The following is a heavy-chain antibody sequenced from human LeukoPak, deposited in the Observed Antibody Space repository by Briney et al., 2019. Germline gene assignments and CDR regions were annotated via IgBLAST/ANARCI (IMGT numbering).Heavy chain of an antibody. V-gene: IGHV3-48*01. D-gene: IGHD4-17*01. Sequence: GGSLRLSCAASGFTFSTYSMNWVRQAPGKGLEWVSYISGRSESKSYADSVKGRLTISRDNAKNSLYLQMNSLRVEDTALYYCARPTGSYGFDIWGQGAMVTVSS. CDR1: GFTFSTYS. CDR2: ISGRSESK. J-gene: IGHJ3*02. CDR3: ARPTGSYGFDI.